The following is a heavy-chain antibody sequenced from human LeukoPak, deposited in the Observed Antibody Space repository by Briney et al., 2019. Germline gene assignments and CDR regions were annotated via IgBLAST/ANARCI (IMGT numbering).Heavy chain of an antibody. J-gene: IGHJ4*02. CDR3: AKALGGYYYFDF. V-gene: IGHV3-30*02. D-gene: IGHD2-21*02. CDR2: IRYDADNK. CDR1: GFTFSTYG. Sequence: PGGSLRLSCAASGFTFSTYGMHWVRQAPGKGLEWVALIRYDADNKYYADSVRGRFTISRDNSKNTLFLQMNSLRAEDTAVYYCAKALGGYYYFDFWGQGTLVTVSS.